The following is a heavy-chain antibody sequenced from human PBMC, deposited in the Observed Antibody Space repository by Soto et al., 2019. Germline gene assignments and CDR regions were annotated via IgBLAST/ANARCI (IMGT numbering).Heavy chain of an antibody. CDR2: IYYSGNT. V-gene: IGHV4-39*01. Sequence: SETLSLTCIVSGGSISRSPYYWGWIRQPPGKGLEYIAIIYYSGNTYYNPSLKSRVTISVDTSKNQISLKLSSVTATDTAVYYCARSSRQQYRSGAGCYNSWFDPWGQGTLVTVS. CDR1: GGSISRSPYY. J-gene: IGHJ5*02. CDR3: ARSSRQQYRSGAGCYNSWFDP. D-gene: IGHD6-19*01.